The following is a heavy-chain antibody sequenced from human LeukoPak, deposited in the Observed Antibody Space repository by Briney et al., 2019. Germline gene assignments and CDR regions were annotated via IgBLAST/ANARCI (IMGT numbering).Heavy chain of an antibody. CDR2: ISRRSDDI. Sequence: GGSMRLSCEGSGFTFSSYGMNWVRQAPGKGLEWVSFISRRSDDINYADFVKGRFTISRDNAKNSLYLQMTSLRAEDTAVYYCARYFDTSGYPYYVDYWGQGTLVTVSS. V-gene: IGHV3-21*05. CDR1: GFTFSSYG. D-gene: IGHD3-22*01. CDR3: ARYFDTSGYPYYVDY. J-gene: IGHJ4*02.